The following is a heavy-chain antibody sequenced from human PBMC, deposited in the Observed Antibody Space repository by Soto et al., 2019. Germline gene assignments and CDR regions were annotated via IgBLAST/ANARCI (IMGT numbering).Heavy chain of an antibody. CDR2: IYYSGST. V-gene: IGHV4-31*03. CDR3: ARCCHSSGNYAPDY. Sequence: SETLSLTCTVSGGSISSGGYYWSWIRQHPGKGLEWIGYIYYSGSTYYNPSLKSRVTISVDTSKNQFSLKLSSVTAADTAVYYCARCCHSSGNYAPDYWGQGTLVTVST. D-gene: IGHD3-22*01. CDR1: GGSISSGGYY. J-gene: IGHJ4*02.